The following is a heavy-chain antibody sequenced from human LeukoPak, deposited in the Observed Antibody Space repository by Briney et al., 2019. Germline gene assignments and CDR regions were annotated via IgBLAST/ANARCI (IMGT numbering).Heavy chain of an antibody. V-gene: IGHV1-18*01. CDR3: ARVNPLLLWFGELFSG. Sequence: GASVKVSCEASGYTFTSYGISWVRQAPGQGLEWMGWISAYNGNTNYAQKLQGRVTMTTDTSTSTAYMELRSLRSDDTAVYYCARVNPLLLWFGELFSGWGQGTLVTVSS. CDR2: ISAYNGNT. CDR1: GYTFTSYG. D-gene: IGHD3-10*01. J-gene: IGHJ4*02.